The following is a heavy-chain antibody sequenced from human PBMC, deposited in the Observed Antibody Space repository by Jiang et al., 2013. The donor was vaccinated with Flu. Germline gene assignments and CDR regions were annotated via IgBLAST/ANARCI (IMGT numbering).Heavy chain of an antibody. J-gene: IGHJ4*02. V-gene: IGHV4-59*01. Sequence: PSETLSLTCSVSDDSIRSYYWSWIRQPPGKGLEWIGNIYYSGSTNYNPSLKSRVTISVDTSKNQFSLKLSSVTAADTAVYYCARRDYFDYWGQGTLVTVSS. CDR2: IYYSGST. CDR3: ARRDYFDY. CDR1: DDSIRSYY.